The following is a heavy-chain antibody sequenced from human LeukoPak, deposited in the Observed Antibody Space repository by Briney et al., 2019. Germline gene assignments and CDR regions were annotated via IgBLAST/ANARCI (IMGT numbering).Heavy chain of an antibody. V-gene: IGHV3-53*04. D-gene: IGHD3-22*01. CDR2: IYSGGST. J-gene: IGHJ4*02. Sequence: WVSFIYSGGSTYYAHSGKGRFTISRHNSKNTLYLQMNSLRAEDTAVYYCARVPMSLYYFDYWGQGTLVTVSS. CDR3: ARVPMSLYYFDY.